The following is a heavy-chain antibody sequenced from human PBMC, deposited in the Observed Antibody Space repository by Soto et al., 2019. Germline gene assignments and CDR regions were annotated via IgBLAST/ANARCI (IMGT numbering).Heavy chain of an antibody. CDR2: ISYDGTNK. V-gene: IGHV3-30*14. Sequence: QVQLVESGGGVVQPGRSLRLSCVVSGFTFSRYTMHWVRQAPGKGLEWVAVISYDGTNKYYADSVKGRMTISRDNSKNTLYIQMNSLRAEDTAVYYCARGGGPFDYWGQGTLVTVSS. CDR3: ARGGGPFDY. D-gene: IGHD3-16*01. J-gene: IGHJ4*02. CDR1: GFTFSRYT.